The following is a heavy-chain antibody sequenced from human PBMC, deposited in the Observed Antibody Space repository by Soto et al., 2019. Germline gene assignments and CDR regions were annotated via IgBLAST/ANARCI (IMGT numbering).Heavy chain of an antibody. CDR1: GGSISSGDYY. CDR2: IYYSGST. D-gene: IGHD2-8*01. Sequence: PSETLSLTCTVSGGSISSGDYYWSWIRQPPGKGLEWIGYIYYSGSTYYNPSLKSRVTISVDTSKNQFSLKLSSVTAADTAVYYCARGRHCTNGVCFYYYYYGMDVWGQGTTVTVSS. CDR3: ARGRHCTNGVCFYYYYYGMDV. V-gene: IGHV4-30-4*01. J-gene: IGHJ6*02.